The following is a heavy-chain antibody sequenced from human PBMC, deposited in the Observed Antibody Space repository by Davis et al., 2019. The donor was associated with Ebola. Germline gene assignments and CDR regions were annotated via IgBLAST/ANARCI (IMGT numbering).Heavy chain of an antibody. J-gene: IGHJ4*02. V-gene: IGHV4-61*01. D-gene: IGHD4-17*01. Sequence: MPSETLSLTCTVSGGSVSSGYYYWSWVRQPPGKGLEWIGYIYYSGSTKNNPSLKSRVTISVDTSNNQFSLKLSSVTTADTAVYYCAGDGDYIDYWGQGTLVTVSS. CDR2: IYYSGST. CDR1: GGSVSSGYYY. CDR3: AGDGDYIDY.